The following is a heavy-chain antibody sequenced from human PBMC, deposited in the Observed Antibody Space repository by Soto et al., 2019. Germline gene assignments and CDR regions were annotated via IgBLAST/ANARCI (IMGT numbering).Heavy chain of an antibody. CDR2: ISAYNGNT. CDR1: GYTFTSYG. D-gene: IGHD2-2*03. Sequence: ASVKVSCKASGYTFTSYGISWVRQAPGQGLEWMGWISAYNGNTNYAQKLQGRVTMTTDTSTSTAYMELRSLRSDDTAVYYCARDDGYCSSTSCYGAHYFDYWGQGTLVTSPQ. V-gene: IGHV1-18*04. J-gene: IGHJ4*02. CDR3: ARDDGYCSSTSCYGAHYFDY.